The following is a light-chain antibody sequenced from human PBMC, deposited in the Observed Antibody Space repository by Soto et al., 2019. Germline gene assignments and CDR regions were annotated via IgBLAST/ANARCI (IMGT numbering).Light chain of an antibody. Sequence: DIQMTQSPSTLSSSVGDRVTISCRASQSISIWFAWCQQKRGSAPKRLIYKASTLKSGGLSRCSGSGSGREFTLTISSRQADDFAVYYCQQYGSSPRTFGQGTKVDIK. CDR3: QQYGSSPRT. J-gene: IGKJ1*01. CDR1: QSISIW. CDR2: KAS. V-gene: IGKV1-5*03.